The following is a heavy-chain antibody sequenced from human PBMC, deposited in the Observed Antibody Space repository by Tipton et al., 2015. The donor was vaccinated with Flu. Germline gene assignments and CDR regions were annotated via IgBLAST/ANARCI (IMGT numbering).Heavy chain of an antibody. CDR2: INHSGST. J-gene: IGHJ4*02. CDR1: GGSFSGYY. CDR3: ARGLSNDY. Sequence: TLSLTCAVYGGSFSGYYWSWIRQPPGKGLEWIGEINHSGSTNYNPSLKSRVTISVDTSKNHFSLKLSSVTAADTAVYYCARGLSNDYWGQGTLVTVSS. V-gene: IGHV4-34*01.